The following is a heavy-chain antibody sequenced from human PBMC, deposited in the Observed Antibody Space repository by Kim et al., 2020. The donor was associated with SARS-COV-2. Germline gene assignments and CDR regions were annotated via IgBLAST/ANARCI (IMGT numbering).Heavy chain of an antibody. CDR1: GYTFTTYG. Sequence: ASVKVSCKASGYTFTTYGFIWVRQAPGQGLEWIGWISSYNGNKEFAQKFQGRVTLTTDSSTNTAYLELSSLRSDDTAVYSCARVYGIVVVSYGVDVWGQGTTVTVS. D-gene: IGHD2-2*01. V-gene: IGHV1-18*01. CDR2: ISSYNGNK. CDR3: ARVYGIVVVSYGVDV. J-gene: IGHJ6*02.